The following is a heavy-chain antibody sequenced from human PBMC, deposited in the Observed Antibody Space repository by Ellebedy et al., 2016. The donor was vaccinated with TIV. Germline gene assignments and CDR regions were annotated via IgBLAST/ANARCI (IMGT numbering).Heavy chain of an antibody. CDR1: GFNFSSYA. D-gene: IGHD6-19*01. CDR3: TKGRGGGSDTSAPRYYFDS. CDR2: ISSTGSRT. Sequence: GESLKISCAASGFNFSSYAMSWVRQAPGKGLEWVSTISSTGSRTYYADSVEGRFIISSDNSKKTLYLQMNSLRAEDTAVYYCTKGRGGGSDTSAPRYYFDSWGLGTLVTVSS. J-gene: IGHJ4*02. V-gene: IGHV3-23*01.